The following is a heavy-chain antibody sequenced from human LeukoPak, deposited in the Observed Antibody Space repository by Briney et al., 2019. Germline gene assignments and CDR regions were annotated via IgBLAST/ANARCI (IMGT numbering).Heavy chain of an antibody. Sequence: PSETLSLTCTVSGGSISSSSYYWGWIRQPPGKGLEWIGSIYYSESTYYNPSLKSRVTISVDTSKNQFSLKLSSVTAADTAVYYCAGIVGYCSSTSCYAPVDYWGQGTLVTVSS. D-gene: IGHD2-2*01. V-gene: IGHV4-39*01. CDR2: IYYSEST. J-gene: IGHJ4*02. CDR1: GGSISSSSYY. CDR3: AGIVGYCSSTSCYAPVDY.